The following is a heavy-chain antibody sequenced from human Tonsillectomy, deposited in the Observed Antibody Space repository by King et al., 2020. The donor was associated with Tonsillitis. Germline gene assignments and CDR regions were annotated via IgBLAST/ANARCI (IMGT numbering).Heavy chain of an antibody. V-gene: IGHV2-5*01. CDR2: IYWNDDK. D-gene: IGHD3-22*01. CDR1: GFSLSTSGVG. CDR3: AHYKTYYYASSGYYLSSSPLLCYDY. Sequence: ITLQESGPTLVKPTQTLTLTCTFSGFSLSTSGVGVGWIRQPPGKALEWLALIYWNDDKRYGPSLKTRLTITKDTSKNQVILTMTNMDPVDTATYYCAHYKTYYYASSGYYLSSSPLLCYDYWGQGTRVTVSS. J-gene: IGHJ4*02.